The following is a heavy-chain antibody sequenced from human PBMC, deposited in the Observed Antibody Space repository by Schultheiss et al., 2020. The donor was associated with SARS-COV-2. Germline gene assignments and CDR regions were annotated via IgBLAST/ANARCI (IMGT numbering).Heavy chain of an antibody. CDR3: ARETYDFWSGYSWAGGGGYDY. CDR2: IIPIFGTA. J-gene: IGHJ4*02. V-gene: IGHV1-69*13. CDR1: GGTFSSYA. D-gene: IGHD3-3*01. Sequence: SVKVSCKASGGTFSSYAISWVRQAPGQGLEWMGGIIPIFGTANYAQKFQGRVTITADESTSTAYMELSSLRSEDTAVYYCARETYDFWSGYSWAGGGGYDYWGQGTLVTVSS.